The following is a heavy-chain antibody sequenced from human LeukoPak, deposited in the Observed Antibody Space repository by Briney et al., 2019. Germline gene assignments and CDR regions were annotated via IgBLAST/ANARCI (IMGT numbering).Heavy chain of an antibody. CDR1: GDSISSSTCN. J-gene: IGHJ4*02. Sequence: SETLSLTCKVSGDSISSSTCNWSWIRQPPGKGLEWIGYISQSGNSYFTPSLKSRATISVDRSKNHFSLTLISVTAADTAVYYCARDQVDYDIPDHFDYWGKGTLVTVSS. D-gene: IGHD3-22*01. CDR2: ISQSGNS. V-gene: IGHV4-30-2*01. CDR3: ARDQVDYDIPDHFDY.